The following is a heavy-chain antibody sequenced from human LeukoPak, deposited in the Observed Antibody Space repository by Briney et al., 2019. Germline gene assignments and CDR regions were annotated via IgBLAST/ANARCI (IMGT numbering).Heavy chain of an antibody. CDR2: IYYNGAT. CDR3: ARGRYCSADICTGGDSFDI. Sequence: SETLSLTCTVSRGSISNYYWTWIRLPPGKGLEWIGYIYYNGATSYNPSLKSRVTISLDTSRSQLSLKLRSVTAADTAVYYCARGRYCSADICTGGDSFDIWGQGTMVSVSP. D-gene: IGHD2-15*01. CDR1: RGSISNYY. V-gene: IGHV4-59*12. J-gene: IGHJ3*02.